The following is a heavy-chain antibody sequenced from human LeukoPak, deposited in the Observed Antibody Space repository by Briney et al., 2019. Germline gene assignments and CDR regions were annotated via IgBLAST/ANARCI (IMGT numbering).Heavy chain of an antibody. Sequence: GGSLRLSCAASGFTFSDYYMSWIRQAPGRGLEWVSYISTGSPYTNYADSVKGRFTISRDNAKNSLYLQMNSLRAEDTALYYCARAEGGPATAIYWGQGTLVTVSS. CDR2: ISTGSPYT. D-gene: IGHD2-21*02. CDR1: GFTFSDYY. J-gene: IGHJ4*02. V-gene: IGHV3-11*05. CDR3: ARAEGGPATAIY.